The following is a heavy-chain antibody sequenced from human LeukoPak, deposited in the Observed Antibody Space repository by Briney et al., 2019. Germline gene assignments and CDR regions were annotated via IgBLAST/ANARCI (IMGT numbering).Heavy chain of an antibody. D-gene: IGHD3-3*01. CDR3: ARNRGGYYDFWSGYYPNWFDP. Sequence: SETLSLTCTISGVPVTADHWSWIRQPPGKGLEWIGYIYHSGSTNYNPSLQSRVSMSLDRSKSQLSLNLTSVTAADTAVYFCARNRGGYYDFWSGYYPNWFDPWGQGILVTVSS. CDR2: IYHSGST. V-gene: IGHV4-59*02. CDR1: GVPVTADH. J-gene: IGHJ5*02.